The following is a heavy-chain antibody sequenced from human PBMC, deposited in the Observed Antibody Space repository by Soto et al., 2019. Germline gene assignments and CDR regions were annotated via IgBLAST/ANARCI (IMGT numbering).Heavy chain of an antibody. V-gene: IGHV4-31*03. D-gene: IGHD1-26*01. CDR2: FYYSGST. CDR1: GGSISTGGYY. Sequence: PSETLSLTCTVSGGSISTGGYYWNWIRQHPGKGLEWIGYFYYSGSTYYNPSLKNRVTISTMSNNKFSLELSSVTAADTAVYYCTRGLFSGSSYSGSWYYFDSWGQGTMVTVSS. CDR3: TRGLFSGSSYSGSWYYFDS. J-gene: IGHJ4*02.